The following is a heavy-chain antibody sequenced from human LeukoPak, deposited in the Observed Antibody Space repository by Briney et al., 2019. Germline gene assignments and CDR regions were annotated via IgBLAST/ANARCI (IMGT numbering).Heavy chain of an antibody. Sequence: SETLSLTCTVSRGSISSTHYYWGWIRQPPGKGLEWIGSIYYSGSTYYNPSLKSRVTISVDTSKNQFSLKLSSVTAADTAVYYCARDDYYDYVWGSYRPDAFDIWGQGTMVTVSS. D-gene: IGHD3-16*02. CDR2: IYYSGST. J-gene: IGHJ3*02. V-gene: IGHV4-39*07. CDR1: RGSISSTHYY. CDR3: ARDDYYDYVWGSYRPDAFDI.